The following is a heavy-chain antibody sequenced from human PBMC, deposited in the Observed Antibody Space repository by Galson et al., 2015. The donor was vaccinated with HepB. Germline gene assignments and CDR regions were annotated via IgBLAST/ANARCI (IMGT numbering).Heavy chain of an antibody. Sequence: QSGAEVKKPGESLRISCKGSGYRFTNYWIGWVRQMPGKGLEWMGMVYPGDSDTRYSPSFQGQVTMSADKSISAAFLQWSSLKASDTAKYYCARLKAYGSGTYFDYWGQGILVTVSS. J-gene: IGHJ4*02. CDR1: GYRFTNYW. CDR3: ARLKAYGSGTYFDY. V-gene: IGHV5-51*01. D-gene: IGHD3-10*01. CDR2: VYPGDSDT.